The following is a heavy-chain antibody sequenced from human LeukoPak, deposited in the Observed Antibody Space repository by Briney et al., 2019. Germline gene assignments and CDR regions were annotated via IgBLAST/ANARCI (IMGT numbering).Heavy chain of an antibody. CDR1: GGSFSNYY. CDR3: ARRWNYGRNYYIDV. D-gene: IGHD1-7*01. CDR2: INDSGRN. V-gene: IGHV4-34*01. J-gene: IGHJ6*03. Sequence: PSETLSLTWAVYGGSFSNYYWSWIRQPPGKGLEWIGEINDSGRNNYNPSSLSRVTVSVDPSKNQFSLSLTSVTATDTAVYYCARRWNYGRNYYIDVWGKGATVSVS.